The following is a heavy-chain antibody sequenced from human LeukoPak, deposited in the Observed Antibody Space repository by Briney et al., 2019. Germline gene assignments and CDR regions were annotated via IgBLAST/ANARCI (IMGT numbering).Heavy chain of an antibody. Sequence: ASVKHSCMASGYTFTGYYMHWVRQAPGQGLEWMGWINPNSGGTNYAQKFQGWVTMTRDTSISTAYMELSRLRSDDTAVYYCARDKGPSIAAAGYYYGMDVWGQGTTVTVSS. D-gene: IGHD6-13*01. CDR1: GYTFTGYY. CDR3: ARDKGPSIAAAGYYYGMDV. CDR2: INPNSGGT. J-gene: IGHJ6*02. V-gene: IGHV1-2*04.